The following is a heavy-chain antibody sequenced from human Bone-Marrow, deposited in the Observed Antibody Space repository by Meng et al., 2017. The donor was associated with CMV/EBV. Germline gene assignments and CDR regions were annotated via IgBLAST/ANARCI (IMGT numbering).Heavy chain of an antibody. V-gene: IGHV4-38-2*02. CDR2: IYHSGST. CDR3: ARVRYSTSPPRGFYFDY. J-gene: IGHJ4*02. Sequence: SETLSLTCTVSSYSISSGYYWGWIRQPPGKGLEWIGSIYHSGSTYYNPSLKSRVAVSVDTSKNQFSLKLSSVTAADTAIYQCARVRYSTSPPRGFYFDYWGQGTLVTVSS. D-gene: IGHD5-12*01. CDR1: SYSISSGYY.